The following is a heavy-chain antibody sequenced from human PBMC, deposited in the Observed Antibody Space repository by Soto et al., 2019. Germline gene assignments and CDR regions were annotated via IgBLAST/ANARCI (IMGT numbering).Heavy chain of an antibody. V-gene: IGHV3-30*18. CDR3: GKDRRDSWCSDY. J-gene: IGHJ4*02. Sequence: QVHVVESGGGVVQPGRSLRLSCAASGFTFSTYAVHWVRQAPGKGLEWVATLSHDGSTEYYADFVRGRVTISTDSSKTTAYLQMDSLTPEDTAVYFCGKDRRDSWCSDYWGQGTLVTVSS. CDR1: GFTFSTYA. CDR2: LSHDGSTE. D-gene: IGHD2-8*01.